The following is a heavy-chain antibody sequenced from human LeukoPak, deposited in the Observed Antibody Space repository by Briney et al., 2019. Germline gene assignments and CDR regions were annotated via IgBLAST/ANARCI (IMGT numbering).Heavy chain of an antibody. CDR1: GFTFSRYA. D-gene: IGHD2/OR15-2a*01. Sequence: GRALRLSCAASGFTFSRYAIHWVRQAPGKGLEWVTVISFDGSDKYYADSVKGRFTISRDNSKNTLYLQMNSLRAEDTAVYYCANSPGKYLNTFFDYWGQGTLVTVSS. V-gene: IGHV3-30*04. J-gene: IGHJ4*02. CDR2: ISFDGSDK. CDR3: ANSPGKYLNTFFDY.